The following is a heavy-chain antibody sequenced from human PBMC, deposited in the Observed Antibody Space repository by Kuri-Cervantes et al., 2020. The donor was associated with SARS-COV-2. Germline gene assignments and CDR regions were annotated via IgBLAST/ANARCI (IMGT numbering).Heavy chain of an antibody. Sequence: GSLRLSCAFYGESFSGYYWNWIRQSPGKGLEWIGEVNHRGSTYYNPSLKSRVTISVDTSKNQFSLKLSSVTAADTAVYYCARHVFTPNLVWGDAFDIWGQGTMVTVSS. D-gene: IGHD3-16*01. J-gene: IGHJ3*02. CDR2: VNHRGST. CDR3: ARHVFTPNLVWGDAFDI. CDR1: GESFSGYY. V-gene: IGHV4-34*01.